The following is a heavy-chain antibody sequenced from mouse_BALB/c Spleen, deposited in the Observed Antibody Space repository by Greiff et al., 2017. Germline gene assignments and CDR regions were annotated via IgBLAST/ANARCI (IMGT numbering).Heavy chain of an antibody. Sequence: EVHLVESGGGLVQPGGSLKLSCAASGFTFSSYGMSWVRQTPDKRLELVATINSNGGSTYYPDSVKGRFTISRDNAKNTLYLQMSSLKSEDTAMYYCARSRYYFDYWGQGTTLTVSS. J-gene: IGHJ2*01. CDR2: INSNGGST. V-gene: IGHV5-6-3*01. CDR3: ARSRYYFDY. CDR1: GFTFSSYG.